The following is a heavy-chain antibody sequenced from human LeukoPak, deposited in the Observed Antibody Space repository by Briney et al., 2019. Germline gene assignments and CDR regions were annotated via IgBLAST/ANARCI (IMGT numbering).Heavy chain of an antibody. Sequence: PGGSLRLSCAASGFTFSSYGMHWVRQAPGKGLEWVAVISYDGSNKYYADSVKGRFTISRDNSKNTLYLQMNSLRAEDTAVYYCAKDPGSSNPYYDYVWGSYRPLGYFDYWGQGTLVTVSS. CDR3: AKDPGSSNPYYDYVWGSYRPLGYFDY. J-gene: IGHJ4*02. CDR2: ISYDGSNK. CDR1: GFTFSSYG. V-gene: IGHV3-30*18. D-gene: IGHD3-16*02.